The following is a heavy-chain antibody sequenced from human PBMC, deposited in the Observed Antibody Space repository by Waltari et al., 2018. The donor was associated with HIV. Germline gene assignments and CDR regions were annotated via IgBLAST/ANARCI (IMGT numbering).Heavy chain of an antibody. CDR1: GFTFKRYD. J-gene: IGHJ3*02. V-gene: IGHV3-23*01. Sequence: EVQMLGSGGGFGQPGGSLRVSCAASGFTFKRYDMHWVRQAPGEGLEWVSGIGGSDGGTYYADSVKGRFTISRDNVKNTLYLQINSLRADDTAIYYCAKRHYGGNSAHELSAFDIWGQGTMVIVSS. D-gene: IGHD4-17*01. CDR2: IGGSDGGT. CDR3: AKRHYGGNSAHELSAFDI.